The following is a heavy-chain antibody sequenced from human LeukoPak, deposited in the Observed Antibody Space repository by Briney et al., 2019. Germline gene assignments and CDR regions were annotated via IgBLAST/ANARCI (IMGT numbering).Heavy chain of an antibody. D-gene: IGHD5-24*01. J-gene: IGHJ4*02. CDR2: IYYSGST. Sequence: SDTLSLTCTVSGGSISSYYWSWIRQPPGKGLEWIGYIYYSGSTNYNPSLKSRVTISVDTSKNQFSLKLSSVTAADTAVYYCARGDGYNYSWGQGTLVTVSS. CDR1: GGSISSYY. V-gene: IGHV4-59*07. CDR3: ARGDGYNYS.